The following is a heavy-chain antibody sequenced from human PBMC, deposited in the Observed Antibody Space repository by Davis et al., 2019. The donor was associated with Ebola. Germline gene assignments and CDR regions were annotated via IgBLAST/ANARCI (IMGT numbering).Heavy chain of an antibody. J-gene: IGHJ3*02. D-gene: IGHD3-3*01. V-gene: IGHV3-33*01. CDR2: IWYDGSET. Sequence: GSLRLSCAASGFPFSTYGMHWVRQAPGKGLEWVTVIWYDGSETYYVDSVKGRFTISRDNSKNTLYLQMNSLRVEDTAVYYCARGGGTFGVVSDAFDIWGQGAMVTVSS. CDR1: GFPFSTYG. CDR3: ARGGGTFGVVSDAFDI.